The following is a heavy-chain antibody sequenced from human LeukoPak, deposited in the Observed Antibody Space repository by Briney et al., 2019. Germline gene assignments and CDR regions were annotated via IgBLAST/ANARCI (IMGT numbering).Heavy chain of an antibody. CDR1: GGSISSYY. CDR2: IYYSGST. D-gene: IGHD3-22*01. Sequence: MPSETLSLTCTVSGGSISSYYWSWIRQPPGKGLEWIGYIYYSGSTNYNPSLKSRVTISVDTSKNQFSLKLSSVTAADTAVYYCARQRREYYYDSSGYYYGAEYFQHWGQGTLVTVSS. J-gene: IGHJ1*01. V-gene: IGHV4-59*08. CDR3: ARQRREYYYDSSGYYYGAEYFQH.